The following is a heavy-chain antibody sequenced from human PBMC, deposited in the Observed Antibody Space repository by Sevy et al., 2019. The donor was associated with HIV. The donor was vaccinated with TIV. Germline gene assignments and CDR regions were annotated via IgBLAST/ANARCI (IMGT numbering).Heavy chain of an antibody. CDR2: IYSGGST. D-gene: IGHD4-17*01. V-gene: IGHV3-53*01. CDR1: GFTVSSNY. Sequence: GGSLRLSCAASGFTVSSNYMSWVRQAPGKGLEWVSVIYSGGSTYYADSVKGRFTISRDNSKNTLYLQMNSLRAEDTAVYYCAREDYGDYEGLRWFDPWGQGTLVTVSS. J-gene: IGHJ5*02. CDR3: AREDYGDYEGLRWFDP.